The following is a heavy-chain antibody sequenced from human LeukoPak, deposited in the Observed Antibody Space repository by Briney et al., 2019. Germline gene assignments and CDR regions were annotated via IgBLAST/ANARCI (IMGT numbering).Heavy chain of an antibody. CDR2: ISTYNGDT. CDR1: GYTFTRYA. D-gene: IGHD6-19*01. J-gene: IGHJ4*02. Sequence: ASVKVSCKASGYTFTRYAISWVRQAPGQGLEWMGWISTYNGDTNYAQNLQGRVTMTRDTSTSTAYMGLRSLRSDDTAVYYCARDPSNTSGRYIYFDSWSQGTLVTVSS. V-gene: IGHV1-18*04. CDR3: ARDPSNTSGRYIYFDS.